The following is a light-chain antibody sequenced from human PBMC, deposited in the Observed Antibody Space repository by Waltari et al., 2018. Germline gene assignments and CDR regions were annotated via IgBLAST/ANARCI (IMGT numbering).Light chain of an antibody. V-gene: IGKV4-1*01. CDR2: WAS. Sequence: DIVMTQSPDSLAVSLGERANINCKSSQSVLFSSNNKNYLDWYQQKPGQPTKLLIYWASTRESGVPDRFSGSGSGTDFTLTISSLQAEDVAVYYCQQYYSTPYTFGQGTKLEIK. CDR1: QSVLFSSNNKNY. J-gene: IGKJ2*01. CDR3: QQYYSTPYT.